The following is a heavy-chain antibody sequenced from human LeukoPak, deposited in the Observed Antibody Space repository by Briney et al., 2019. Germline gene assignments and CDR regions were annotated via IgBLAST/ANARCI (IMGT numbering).Heavy chain of an antibody. V-gene: IGHV3-11*01. CDR2: ISSSGNTI. J-gene: IGHJ4*02. CDR3: ARDHNGTPDY. D-gene: IGHD2-8*01. Sequence: KSGGSLRLSCAASGFTFSDYYMSWIRQAPGKGLEWVSYISSSGNTIYHADSVKGRFTISRDNARNSLYLQMNRLRAEDTAIYYCARDHNGTPDYWGQGALVTVSS. CDR1: GFTFSDYY.